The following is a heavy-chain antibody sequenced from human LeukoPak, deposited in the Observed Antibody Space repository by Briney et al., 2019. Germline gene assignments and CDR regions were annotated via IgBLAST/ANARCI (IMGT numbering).Heavy chain of an antibody. CDR3: AKGEASWYYYDSSGQFDY. Sequence: GGSLRLSCAASGFTFSSYGMHWVRQAPGKGLEWVAVISYDGSNKYYADSVKGRFTISRDNSKNTLYLQMNSLRAEDTAVYYCAKGEASWYYYDSSGQFDYWGQGTLVTVSS. J-gene: IGHJ4*02. CDR1: GFTFSSYG. D-gene: IGHD3-22*01. V-gene: IGHV3-30*18. CDR2: ISYDGSNK.